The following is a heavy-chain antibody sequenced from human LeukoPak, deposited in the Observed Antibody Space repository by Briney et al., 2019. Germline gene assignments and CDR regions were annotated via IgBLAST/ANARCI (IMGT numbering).Heavy chain of an antibody. Sequence: SETLSLTGTVSGGSISSYYWSWIRQPPGKGLEWIGYIYYSGSTNYNPSLKSRVTISVDTSKNQFSLKLSSVTAADTAVYYCARRRVETATINYYYYYMDVWGKGTTVTVSS. D-gene: IGHD5-24*01. V-gene: IGHV4-59*01. J-gene: IGHJ6*03. CDR3: ARRRVETATINYYYYYMDV. CDR2: IYYSGST. CDR1: GGSISSYY.